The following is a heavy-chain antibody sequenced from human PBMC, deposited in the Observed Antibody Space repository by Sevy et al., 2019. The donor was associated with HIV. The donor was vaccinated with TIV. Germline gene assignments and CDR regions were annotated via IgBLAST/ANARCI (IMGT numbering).Heavy chain of an antibody. CDR1: GFTFNSFA. D-gene: IGHD5-18*01. Sequence: GGSLRLSCAASGFTFNSFAMGWVRQAPGKGLDWISVISGTGDYTYYADSVKGRFTSSRDNSKNTPFLQMNSLRAEDTAIFYCAKKMGGGSGMAFLVDFWGQGTLVTVSS. V-gene: IGHV3-23*01. CDR2: ISGTGDYT. J-gene: IGHJ4*02. CDR3: AKKMGGGSGMAFLVDF.